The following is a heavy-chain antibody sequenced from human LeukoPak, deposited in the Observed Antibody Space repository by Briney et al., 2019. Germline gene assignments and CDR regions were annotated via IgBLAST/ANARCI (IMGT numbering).Heavy chain of an antibody. CDR2: ISSSSTI. J-gene: IGHJ4*02. CDR1: GFTFSSYS. Sequence: GGSLRLSCAASGFTFSSYSMNWVRQAPGKGLEWVSYISSSSTIYYADSVKGRFTISRDNSKNTLYLQMNSLRAEDTAVYYCAKLSSSWYRSGYFDYWGQGTLVTVSS. V-gene: IGHV3-48*01. CDR3: AKLSSSWYRSGYFDY. D-gene: IGHD6-13*01.